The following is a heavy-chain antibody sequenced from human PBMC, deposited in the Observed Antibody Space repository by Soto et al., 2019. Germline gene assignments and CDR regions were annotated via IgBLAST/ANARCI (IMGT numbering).Heavy chain of an antibody. Sequence: PSETLSLTGTVSGGSVNSGSYYWNWIRQPPGKGLEWIGYIFYSGSTNYNPSLKRRVTISLDTSKNQFSMRLSSVTAAATAVYYCAGLRLGEGFDPWGQGTRVTVSS. CDR3: AGLRLGEGFDP. CDR2: IFYSGST. CDR1: GGSVNSGSYY. D-gene: IGHD3-16*01. J-gene: IGHJ5*02. V-gene: IGHV4-61*01.